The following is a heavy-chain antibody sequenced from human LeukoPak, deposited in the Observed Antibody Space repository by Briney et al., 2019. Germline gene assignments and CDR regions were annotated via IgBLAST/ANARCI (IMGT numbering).Heavy chain of an antibody. V-gene: IGHV1-69*04. J-gene: IGHJ4*02. Sequence: SVKVSCKASGDTFNNHALNWLRQVPGQGLEWMGRIIPIVGKADNAEKFQGRVTITADKPTSTVYMELSGLRSEDTAVYYCARDGGYSSGWYQYFDYWGQGTLVTVSS. CDR1: GDTFNNHA. CDR3: ARDGGYSSGWYQYFDY. CDR2: IIPIVGKA. D-gene: IGHD6-19*01.